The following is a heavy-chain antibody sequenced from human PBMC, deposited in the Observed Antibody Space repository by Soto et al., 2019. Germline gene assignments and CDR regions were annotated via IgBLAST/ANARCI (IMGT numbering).Heavy chain of an antibody. CDR1: GFTFSSYA. V-gene: IGHV3-30-3*01. CDR2: ISYDGSNK. J-gene: IGHJ6*02. Sequence: GGSLRLSCTASGFTFSSYAMHWVRQAPGKGLEWVAVISYDGSNKYYADSVKGRFTISRDNSKNTLYLQMNSLRAEDTAVYYCARDRDRDYGGNYYYYYGMDVWGQGTTVTVSS. D-gene: IGHD4-17*01. CDR3: ARDRDRDYGGNYYYYYGMDV.